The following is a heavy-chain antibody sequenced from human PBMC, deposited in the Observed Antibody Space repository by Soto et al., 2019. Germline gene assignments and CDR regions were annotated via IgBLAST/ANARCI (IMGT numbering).Heavy chain of an antibody. D-gene: IGHD7-27*01. CDR1: GFTFSSYA. J-gene: IGHJ4*02. V-gene: IGHV3-13*01. CDR3: ARGYLGSFDY. CDR2: IGSAGDT. Sequence: EVQLVESGGGLVQPGGSLRLSCAASGFTFSSYAVHWVRQPTGKGLEWVSVIGSAGDTYYPGSMKGRFTISRENAKNSLYLQMNSLTSEDTAVYYCARGYLGSFDYWGQGTLVTVSS.